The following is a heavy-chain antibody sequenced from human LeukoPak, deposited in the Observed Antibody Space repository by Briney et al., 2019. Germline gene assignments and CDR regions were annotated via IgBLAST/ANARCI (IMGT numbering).Heavy chain of an antibody. CDR1: GFTFSTYE. J-gene: IGHJ4*02. Sequence: GGSLRLSCAASGFTFSTYEMNWVRQAPGKGLEWVSTITGSGGSTYYADSVKGRFTISRDNSKNTLYLQMNSLRAEDTAVYSCAKALRIAAPEDYWGQGTLVTVSS. CDR2: ITGSGGST. V-gene: IGHV3-23*01. CDR3: AKALRIAAPEDY. D-gene: IGHD6-13*01.